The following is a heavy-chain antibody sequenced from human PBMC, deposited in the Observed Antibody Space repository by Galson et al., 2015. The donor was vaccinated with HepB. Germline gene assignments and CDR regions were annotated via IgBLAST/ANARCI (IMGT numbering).Heavy chain of an antibody. CDR1: GFTFSSYA. D-gene: IGHD6-13*01. V-gene: IGHV3-30-3*01. Sequence: SLRLSCAASGFTFSSYAMHWVRQAPGKGLEWVAVISYDGSNKYYADSVKGRFTISRDNSKNTLYLQMNSLRAEDTAVYYCARVGSSSESGAFDYWGQGTLVTVSS. CDR3: ARVGSSSESGAFDY. CDR2: ISYDGSNK. J-gene: IGHJ4*02.